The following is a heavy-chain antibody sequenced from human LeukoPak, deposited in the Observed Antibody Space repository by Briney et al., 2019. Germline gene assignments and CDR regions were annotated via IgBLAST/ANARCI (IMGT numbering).Heavy chain of an antibody. J-gene: IGHJ4*02. V-gene: IGHV3-23*01. D-gene: IGHD3-16*01. CDR2: ISDIGGST. Sequence: PWGSVRLSCAASGFTFSSYAMSWVRQAPGKGLEWVSTISDIGGSTYYADSVKGRFTISRDNSKNTLYLQMNSLRAEDTAVYYCAKSEAASAYNYFDYWGQGTLVTVSS. CDR1: GFTFSSYA. CDR3: AKSEAASAYNYFDY.